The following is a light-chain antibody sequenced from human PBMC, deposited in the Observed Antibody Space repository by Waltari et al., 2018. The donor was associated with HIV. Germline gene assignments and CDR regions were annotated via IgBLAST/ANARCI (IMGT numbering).Light chain of an antibody. Sequence: DIVMTQSPDSLVVPLGERATINCQSSQSVLSSSNHKNYLAWYQQKPGQPPKLLIYWASTRESGVPDRFSGSGSGTDFTLTISSLQAEDVAVYYCQQYYSTPLTFGGGTKVEIK. V-gene: IGKV4-1*01. CDR2: WAS. J-gene: IGKJ4*01. CDR3: QQYYSTPLT. CDR1: QSVLSSSNHKNY.